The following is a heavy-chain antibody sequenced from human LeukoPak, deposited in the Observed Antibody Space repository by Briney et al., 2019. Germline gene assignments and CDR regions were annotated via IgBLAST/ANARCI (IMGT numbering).Heavy chain of an antibody. Sequence: GGSLRLSYAASGFTFSSSAMSWVRQAPGKGLEWVSAISNNGGYTYYADSVQGRFTIPRDNSKSTLCLQMNSLRAEDTAVYYCAKQLGYCSDGSCYFPYWGQGTLVTVSS. V-gene: IGHV3-23*01. CDR3: AKQLGYCSDGSCYFPY. CDR2: ISNNGGYT. D-gene: IGHD2-15*01. J-gene: IGHJ4*02. CDR1: GFTFSSSA.